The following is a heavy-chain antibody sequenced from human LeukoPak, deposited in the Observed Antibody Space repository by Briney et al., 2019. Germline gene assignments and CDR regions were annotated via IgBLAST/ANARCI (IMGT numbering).Heavy chain of an antibody. CDR3: ARDLDDYGDYYFDY. CDR2: INHSGST. J-gene: IGHJ4*02. V-gene: IGHV4-34*01. Sequence: PSETLSITCAVYGGSFSGYYWSWIRQPPGKGLEWIGEINHSGSTNYNPSLKSRVTISVDTSKNQFSLKLSSVTAADTAVYYCARDLDDYGDYYFDYWGQGTLVTVSS. CDR1: GGSFSGYY. D-gene: IGHD4-17*01.